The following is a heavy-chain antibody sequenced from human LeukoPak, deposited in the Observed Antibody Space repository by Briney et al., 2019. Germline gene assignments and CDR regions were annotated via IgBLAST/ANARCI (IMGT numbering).Heavy chain of an antibody. Sequence: SETLSLTCTVSGGSISSYYWSWIRQPPGKGLEWIGYIYYSGSTNYNPSLKSRVTISVDTSKNQFSLKLSSVTAADTAEYYCARGLYGSIAAFDIWGQGTMVTVSS. J-gene: IGHJ3*02. CDR1: GGSISSYY. V-gene: IGHV4-59*01. CDR2: IYYSGST. CDR3: ARGLYGSIAAFDI. D-gene: IGHD1-26*01.